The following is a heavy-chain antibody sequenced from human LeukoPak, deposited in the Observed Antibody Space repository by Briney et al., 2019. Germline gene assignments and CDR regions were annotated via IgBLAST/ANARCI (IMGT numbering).Heavy chain of an antibody. J-gene: IGHJ4*02. D-gene: IGHD6-6*01. CDR2: ISWSDDK. CDR1: GILLSTSGVG. Sequence: SGPTLVHPTQTLTLTCTFSGILLSTSGVGVGWIRQPPGKALEWLALISWSDDKRYSPSLKSTLTITKDTSKNQVLLTMTNMDPLDTATYYSAHSMAARDYWGQGALVTVSS. CDR3: AHSMAARDY. V-gene: IGHV2-5*01.